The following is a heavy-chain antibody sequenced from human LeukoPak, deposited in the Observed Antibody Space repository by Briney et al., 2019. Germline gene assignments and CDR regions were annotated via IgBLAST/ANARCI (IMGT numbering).Heavy chain of an antibody. D-gene: IGHD1-26*01. J-gene: IGHJ4*02. V-gene: IGHV3-72*01. CDR2: IRNKANSYTT. CDR1: GFTFSDHY. CDR3: AREWDSGSYYLGYLDY. Sequence: PGGSLRLSCAASGFTFSDHYMDCVRQAPGKGLEWVGRIRNKANSYTTEYAASVKGRFTISRDDSKNSSYLQMTSLKCEDTAVYYCAREWDSGSYYLGYLDYWGQGTLVTVSS.